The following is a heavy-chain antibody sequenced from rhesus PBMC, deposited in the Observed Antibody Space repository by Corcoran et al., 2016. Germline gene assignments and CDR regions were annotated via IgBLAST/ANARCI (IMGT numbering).Heavy chain of an antibody. D-gene: IGHD5-42*01. V-gene: IGHV1-200*01. Sequence: QVQLVQSGAEVKKPGTSVKLSCKASGYTFTSYYINWLKQAPGQVLEWMGWFNPSNGNTGNTQKFQGRGTMARDRSTSTAYMELNSLRSEDTAVYYCTREGIRERYFEFWGQGALVTVSS. CDR2: FNPSNGNT. CDR1: GYTFTSYY. CDR3: TREGIRERYFEF. J-gene: IGHJ1*01.